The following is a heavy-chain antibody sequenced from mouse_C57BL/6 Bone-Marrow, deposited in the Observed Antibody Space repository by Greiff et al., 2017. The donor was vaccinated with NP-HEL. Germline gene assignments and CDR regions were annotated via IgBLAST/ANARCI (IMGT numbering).Heavy chain of an antibody. CDR2: LSNGGGST. J-gene: IGHJ1*03. V-gene: IGHV5-12*01. CDR3: ARGTTVVENWYFDV. Sequence: EVKLVESGGGLVQPGGSLKLSCAASGFTFSDYYMYWVRQTPEKRLEWVAYLSNGGGSTYYPDTVKGRFTISRCNAKNTRYRQMSRLKSEDTAMYYCARGTTVVENWYFDVWGTGTTVTVSS. CDR1: GFTFSDYY. D-gene: IGHD1-1*01.